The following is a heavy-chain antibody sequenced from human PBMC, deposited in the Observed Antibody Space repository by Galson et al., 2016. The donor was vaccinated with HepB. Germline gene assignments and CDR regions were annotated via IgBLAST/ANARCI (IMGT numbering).Heavy chain of an antibody. CDR1: GFTVSDYT. CDR2: ISSDINYV. J-gene: IGHJ2*01. Sequence: SLRLSCAASGFTVSDYTMNWVRQAPGKGLEWVSSISSDINYVYYGDSVRGRFTISRDNAKNSVFLQMNRLSAEDTAIYYCAVDLRVVLAANEHSHLWGPGTLVTAPS. CDR3: AVDLRVVLAANEHSHL. D-gene: IGHD2-15*01. V-gene: IGHV3-21*01.